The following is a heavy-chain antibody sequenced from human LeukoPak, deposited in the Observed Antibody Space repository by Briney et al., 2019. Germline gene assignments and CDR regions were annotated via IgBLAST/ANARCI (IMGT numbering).Heavy chain of an antibody. V-gene: IGHV4-31*03. CDR3: ARGTPVRVDY. Sequence: SETLSLTCTVSGGSISSGGYYWSWIPQHPGKGLEWIGYIYYSGSTYYNPSLKSRVTISVDTSKNQFSLKLSSVTAADTAVYYCARGTPVRVDYWGQGTLVTVSS. D-gene: IGHD2-2*01. CDR1: GGSISSGGYY. CDR2: IYYSGST. J-gene: IGHJ4*02.